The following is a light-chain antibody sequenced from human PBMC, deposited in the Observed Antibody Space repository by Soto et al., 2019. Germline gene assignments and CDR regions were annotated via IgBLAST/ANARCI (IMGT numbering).Light chain of an antibody. CDR2: DVR. CDR3: SSYTSSSPRV. CDR1: SSDVGGSNY. Sequence: QSALTQPASVSASPGQSITISCTGTSSDVGGSNYVSWYQQHPGKAPKLMIYDVRNRPSGVSNRFSGSKSGNTASLTISGLQAEDEADYYCSSYTSSSPRVFGGGTKLTVL. V-gene: IGLV2-14*01. J-gene: IGLJ3*02.